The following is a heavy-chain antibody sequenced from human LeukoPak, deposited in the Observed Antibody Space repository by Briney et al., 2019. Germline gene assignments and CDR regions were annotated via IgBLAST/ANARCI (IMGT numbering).Heavy chain of an antibody. J-gene: IGHJ6*02. CDR3: ARAPAGPGYYYYYYGKDV. CDR2: IYTSGST. V-gene: IGHV4-4*07. Sequence: SETLSLTCTVSGGSISSYYWSWIRQPAGKGLEWIGRIYTSGSTNYNPSLKSRVTMSVDTSKNQFSLKLSSVTAADTAVYYCARAPAGPGYYYYYYGKDVWGQGTTVTVSS. D-gene: IGHD6-13*01. CDR1: GGSISSYY.